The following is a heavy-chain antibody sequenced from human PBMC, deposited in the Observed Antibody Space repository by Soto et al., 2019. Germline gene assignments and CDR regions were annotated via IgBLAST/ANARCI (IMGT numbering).Heavy chain of an antibody. CDR3: ARVRQGGAIAGNYYYYYGMDV. V-gene: IGHV3-30-3*01. CDR1: VFTFISYA. J-gene: IGHJ6*02. CDR2: ISYDGSNK. D-gene: IGHD3-16*02. Sequence: GWSLRLSCASSVFTFISYAMHWVRQAPGKGLEWVAVISYDGSNKYYADSVKGRFTISRDNSKNTLYLQMNSLRAEDTAVYYCARVRQGGAIAGNYYYYYGMDVWGQGTTVTVSS.